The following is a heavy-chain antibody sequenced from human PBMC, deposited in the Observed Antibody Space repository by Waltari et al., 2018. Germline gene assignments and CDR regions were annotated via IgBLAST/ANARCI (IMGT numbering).Heavy chain of an antibody. CDR2: ILNGVLGT. CDR3: AKDLYGRDTFDI. D-gene: IGHD1-26*01. CDR1: GLTFRNYA. V-gene: IGHV3-23*03. Sequence: EVQLLESGGGLVQPGGSLRLSCAASGLTFRNYAMTWVRQAQGKGLECVSVILNGVLGTYYADSVKGRFTISRDNFKNPLYLQMNSLRAEDTAVYYCAKDLYGRDTFDIWGQGTLVTVSS. J-gene: IGHJ3*02.